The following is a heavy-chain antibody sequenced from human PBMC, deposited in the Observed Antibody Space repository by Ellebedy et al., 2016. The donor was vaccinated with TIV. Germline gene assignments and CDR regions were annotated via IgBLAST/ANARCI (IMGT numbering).Heavy chain of an antibody. CDR2: ISYDGSNK. D-gene: IGHD1-26*01. J-gene: IGHJ2*01. V-gene: IGHV3-30*12. CDR3: ARAEWELPKYWYFDL. CDR1: GFTFSSYG. Sequence: GGSLRLSCAASGFTFSSYGMHWVRQAPGKGLEWVAVISYDGSNKYYADSVKGRFTISRDNSKNTLYLQMNSLRAEDTAVYYCARAEWELPKYWYFDLWGRGTLVTVSS.